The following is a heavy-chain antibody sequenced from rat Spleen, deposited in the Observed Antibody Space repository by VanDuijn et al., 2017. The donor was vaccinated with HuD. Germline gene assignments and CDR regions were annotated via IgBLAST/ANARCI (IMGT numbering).Heavy chain of an antibody. J-gene: IGHJ3*01. CDR2: ITSGGSNT. CDR3: AKDLGGG. Sequence: EVQLVESGGGLVQPGRSLKLSCAASGFTFSSFAMAWVRQAPKKGLEWVATITSGGSNTYYPDSVTGRFTISRDNAKSTLYLQMDSLRSEDTATYYCAKDLGGGWGQGTLVTVSS. V-gene: IGHV5-25*01. CDR1: GFTFSSFA. D-gene: IGHD4-3*01.